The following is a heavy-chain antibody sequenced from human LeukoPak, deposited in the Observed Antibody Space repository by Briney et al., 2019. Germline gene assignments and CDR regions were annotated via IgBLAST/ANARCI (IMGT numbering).Heavy chain of an antibody. CDR1: GFTFSDYY. D-gene: IGHD2-15*01. Sequence: PGGSLRPSCAASGFTFSDYYMSWIRQAPGKGLEWVSYISSSGSTIYYGDSVKGRFTISRDNAKNSLYLQMNSLRAEDTALYYCASEYCSGGSCYPHAFDIWGQGTMVTVSS. CDR2: ISSSGSTI. V-gene: IGHV3-11*01. J-gene: IGHJ3*02. CDR3: ASEYCSGGSCYPHAFDI.